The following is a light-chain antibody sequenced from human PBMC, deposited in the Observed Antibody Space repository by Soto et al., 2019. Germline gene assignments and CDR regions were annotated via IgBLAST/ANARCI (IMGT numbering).Light chain of an antibody. V-gene: IGKV3-20*01. CDR2: GAS. Sequence: EIVLPQSPGTLSLSPGERATLSCRASQSVSSSYLAWYQQKPGQAPRLLIYGASSRATGIPDRFSGSGSGTAFTLTISRLEPEDFAVYYCQQYGSSPLTFGGGTKVEIK. CDR1: QSVSSSY. J-gene: IGKJ4*01. CDR3: QQYGSSPLT.